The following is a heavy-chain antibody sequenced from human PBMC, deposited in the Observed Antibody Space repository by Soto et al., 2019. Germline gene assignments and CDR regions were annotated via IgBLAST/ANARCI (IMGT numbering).Heavy chain of an antibody. J-gene: IGHJ6*02. CDR3: AREGYYGSGSLGFYYGMDV. Sequence: QVQLVQSGAEVKKPGSSVKVSCKASGGTFSSYAISWVRQAPGQGLEWMGGIIPIFGTANYAQKFQGRVTITADKSTSTAYMELSSLRSEDTAVYYCAREGYYGSGSLGFYYGMDVWGQGTTGTVSS. CDR2: IIPIFGTA. D-gene: IGHD3-10*01. V-gene: IGHV1-69*06. CDR1: GGTFSSYA.